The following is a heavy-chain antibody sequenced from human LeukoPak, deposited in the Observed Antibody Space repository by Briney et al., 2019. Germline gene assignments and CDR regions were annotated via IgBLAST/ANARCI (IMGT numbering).Heavy chain of an antibody. CDR3: AKAESPDILSGYYRSYFDH. Sequence: GGSLRLSCAASGFAFSSYSMNWVRQAPGKGLEWVSSISSSSSYIYYADSVKGRFTISRGNSKDTLYLQMNSLTTEDTAVYYCAKAESPDILSGYYRSYFDHWGQGTLVTVSS. J-gene: IGHJ4*02. CDR1: GFAFSSYS. D-gene: IGHD3-9*01. CDR2: ISSSSSYI. V-gene: IGHV3-21*01.